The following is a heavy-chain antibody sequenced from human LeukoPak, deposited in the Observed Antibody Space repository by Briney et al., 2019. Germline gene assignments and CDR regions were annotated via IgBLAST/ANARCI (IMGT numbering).Heavy chain of an antibody. Sequence: ASVKLSCKVSGYSLTALSMHWVRQAPGEGLEWMGGFDPEVGKTMYAEKLDGRLTVTDDTSSNTAYIQLSSLRLEDTTVYYCATDIVGYCGDVTCYSEAYWGQGTLVTVSS. D-gene: IGHD2-15*01. CDR2: FDPEVGKT. CDR1: GYSLTALS. J-gene: IGHJ4*02. V-gene: IGHV1-24*01. CDR3: ATDIVGYCGDVTCYSEAY.